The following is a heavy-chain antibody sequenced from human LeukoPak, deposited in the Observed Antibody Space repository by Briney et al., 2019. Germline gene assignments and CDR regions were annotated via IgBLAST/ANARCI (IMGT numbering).Heavy chain of an antibody. Sequence: PGGSLRLSCAASGFTFSSYAMGWARQAPGKGLEWVSAISGSGGSTYYADSVKGRFTISRDNSKNTLYLQMNSLRAEDTAVYYCAKDKRSWNEYFDYWGQGTLVTVSS. CDR2: ISGSGGST. D-gene: IGHD1-1*01. CDR3: AKDKRSWNEYFDY. CDR1: GFTFSSYA. J-gene: IGHJ4*02. V-gene: IGHV3-23*01.